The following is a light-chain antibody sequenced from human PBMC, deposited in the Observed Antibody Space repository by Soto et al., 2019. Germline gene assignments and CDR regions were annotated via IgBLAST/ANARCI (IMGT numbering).Light chain of an antibody. CDR3: QQRHMWPIT. V-gene: IGKV3-11*01. CDR1: QSVSSY. CDR2: DAS. Sequence: EIVLTQSTGTLSLSPGERATLSCRASQSVSSYLAWYQQKPGQAPRLLIYDASNRATGIPARFSGSGSGTDFTLTISSLEPEDSAVYYCQQRHMWPITFGQGTRLAIK. J-gene: IGKJ5*01.